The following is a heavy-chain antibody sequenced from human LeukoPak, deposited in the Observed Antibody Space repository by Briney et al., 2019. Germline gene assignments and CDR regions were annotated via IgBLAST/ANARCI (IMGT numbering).Heavy chain of an antibody. D-gene: IGHD3-10*02. Sequence: GGSLRLSCAASGFGFDDYAMYWVRQAPGKGLEWVSGISYNSGDIGYADSVKGRFTISRDNAKNSLYLQMNSLRAEDTAVYYCAELGITMIGGVWGKGTTVTISS. CDR1: GFGFDDYA. V-gene: IGHV3-9*01. CDR2: ISYNSGDI. J-gene: IGHJ6*04. CDR3: AELGITMIGGV.